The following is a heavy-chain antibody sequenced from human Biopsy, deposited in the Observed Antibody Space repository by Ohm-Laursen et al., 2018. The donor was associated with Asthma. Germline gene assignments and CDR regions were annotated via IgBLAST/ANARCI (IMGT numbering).Heavy chain of an antibody. CDR3: ARGYSGSDRIVYYYSGMEV. CDR1: GGSFSNFA. J-gene: IGHJ6*02. V-gene: IGHV1-69*01. Sequence: ESSVKVSCKASGGSFSNFAISWVRQAPRQGLEWMGGLIPDLGSADYAQMFEGRVTITADESTSTAYMELSSLRSEDTAVYYCARGYSGSDRIVYYYSGMEVWGQGTTVTVSS. CDR2: LIPDLGSA. D-gene: IGHD5-12*01.